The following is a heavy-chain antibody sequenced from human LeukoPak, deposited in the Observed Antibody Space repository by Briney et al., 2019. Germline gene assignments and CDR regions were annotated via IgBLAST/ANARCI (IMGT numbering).Heavy chain of an antibody. Sequence: QPGGSLRLSCAASGLIGSHNYVSWVRQAPGKGLEWVSAIHTSGDTCYADSVKGRFTISRDTSKNTLYLQINSLRVEDTAVYYCIVFGDSNHWGQGTLVTVSS. CDR2: IHTSGDT. D-gene: IGHD4-17*01. V-gene: IGHV3-53*01. CDR1: GLIGSHNY. J-gene: IGHJ5*02. CDR3: IVFGDSNH.